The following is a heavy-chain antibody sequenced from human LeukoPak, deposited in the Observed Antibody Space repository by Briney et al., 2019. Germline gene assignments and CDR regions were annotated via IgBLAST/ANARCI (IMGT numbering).Heavy chain of an antibody. J-gene: IGHJ5*02. CDR1: GGTFSSYA. D-gene: IGHD3-22*01. CDR2: IIPIFGTA. V-gene: IGHV1-69*01. CDR3: ARGEGAVVISWFDP. Sequence: GSSVKVSCKASGGTFSSYAISWVRQAPGQGLERMGGIIPIFGTANYAQKFQGRVTITADESTSTAYMELSSLRSEDTAVYYCARGEGAVVISWFDPWGQGTLVTVSS.